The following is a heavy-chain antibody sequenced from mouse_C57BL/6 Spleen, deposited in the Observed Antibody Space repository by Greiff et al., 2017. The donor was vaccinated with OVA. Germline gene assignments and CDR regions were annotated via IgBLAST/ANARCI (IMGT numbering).Heavy chain of an antibody. V-gene: IGHV1-50*01. CDR1: GYTFTSYS. D-gene: IGHD2-4*01. CDR2: IDPSDSYT. CDR3: ARWDHDYYCFDY. Sequence: VQLQQPGAELVKPGASVKLSCKASGYTFTSYSMQWVKQRPGQGLEWIGEIDPSDSYTNYNQKFKGKATLTVDTSSSTAYMQLSSLTSEDSAVYDCARWDHDYYCFDYWGQGTTLTVSS. J-gene: IGHJ2*01.